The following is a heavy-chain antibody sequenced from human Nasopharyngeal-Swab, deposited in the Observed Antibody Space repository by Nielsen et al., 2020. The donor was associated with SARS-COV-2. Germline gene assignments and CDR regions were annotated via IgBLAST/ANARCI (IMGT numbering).Heavy chain of an antibody. CDR1: GGSFSGYY. Sequence: SETLSLTCAVYGGSFSGYYWSWIRQPPGKGLEWIGEINHSGSTNYNPSLKSRVTISVDTSKSQFSLKLSSVTAADTAVYYCARGTRGYSLYWYFDLWGRGTLVTVSS. D-gene: IGHD3-22*01. V-gene: IGHV4-34*01. CDR2: INHSGST. J-gene: IGHJ2*01. CDR3: ARGTRGYSLYWYFDL.